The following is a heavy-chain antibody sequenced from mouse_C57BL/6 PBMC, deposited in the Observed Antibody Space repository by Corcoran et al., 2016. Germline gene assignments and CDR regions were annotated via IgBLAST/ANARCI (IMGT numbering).Heavy chain of an antibody. CDR3: ARSLYYGPFAY. Sequence: EVQLQQSGPELVKPGASVKISCKASGYTFTDYYMNWVKQSHGKSLEWIGDINPNNGGTSYNQKFKGKATLTVDKSSSTAYMELRSLTSEDSAVYYCARSLYYGPFAYWGQGTLVTVSA. CDR1: GYTFTDYY. CDR2: INPNNGGT. D-gene: IGHD1-1*01. V-gene: IGHV1-26*01. J-gene: IGHJ3*01.